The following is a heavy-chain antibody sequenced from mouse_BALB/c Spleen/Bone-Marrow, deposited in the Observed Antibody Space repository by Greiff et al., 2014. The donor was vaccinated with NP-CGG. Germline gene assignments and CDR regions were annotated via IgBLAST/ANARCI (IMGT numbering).Heavy chain of an antibody. Sequence: VHVKQSGAELVKPGASVKLSCTASGFNIKNTYMHWVKQRPEQGLEWIGRIDPANGNTKYDPKSQGKATITADTSSNTAYLQLSSLTSEDTAVYYCARYLYGYTATFGYWGQGTTLTVSS. CDR1: GFNIKNTY. J-gene: IGHJ2*01. V-gene: IGHV14-3*02. CDR3: ARYLYGYTATFGY. CDR2: IDPANGNT. D-gene: IGHD1-2*01.